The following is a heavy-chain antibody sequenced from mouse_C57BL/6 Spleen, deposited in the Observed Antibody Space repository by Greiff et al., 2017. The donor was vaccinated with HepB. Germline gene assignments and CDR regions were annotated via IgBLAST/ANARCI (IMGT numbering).Heavy chain of an antibody. J-gene: IGHJ2*01. CDR1: GYAFSSSW. Sequence: QVQLQQSGPELVKPGASVKISCKASGYAFSSSWMNWVKQRPGKGLEWIGRIYPGDGDTNYNGKFKGKATLTADKSSSTAYMQLSSLTSEYSAVYFCALSGYFDYWGQGTTLTVSS. V-gene: IGHV1-82*01. CDR2: IYPGDGDT. D-gene: IGHD3-1*01. CDR3: ALSGYFDY.